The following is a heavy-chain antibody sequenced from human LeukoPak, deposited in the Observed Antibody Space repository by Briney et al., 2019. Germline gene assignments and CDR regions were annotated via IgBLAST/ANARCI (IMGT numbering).Heavy chain of an antibody. CDR2: IIPILGIA. V-gene: IGHV1-69*02. CDR1: GGTFSSYT. CDR3: ATYSSGWYTFDY. J-gene: IGHJ4*02. Sequence: SVKVSCKASGGTFSSYTISWVRQAPGQGLEWMGRIIPILGIANYAQKFQGRVTITADKSTSTAYMELSSLRSEDTAVYYCATYSSGWYTFDYWGQGTLSPSPQ. D-gene: IGHD6-19*01.